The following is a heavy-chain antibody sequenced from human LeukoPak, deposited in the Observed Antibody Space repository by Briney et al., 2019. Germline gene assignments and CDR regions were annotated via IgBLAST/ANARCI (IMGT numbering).Heavy chain of an antibody. V-gene: IGHV3-30*02. CDR1: GFTFSSYG. CDR2: IRYDGSNK. D-gene: IGHD2-2*01. CDR3: ARGVEVVAADVFDH. J-gene: IGHJ4*02. Sequence: GGSLRLSCAASGFTFSSYGMHWVRQAPGKGLEWVAFIRYDGSNKYYADSVKGRFTISRDNSKNTLYLQMNSLRAEDTAVYYCARGVEVVAADVFDHWGQGTLVTVSS.